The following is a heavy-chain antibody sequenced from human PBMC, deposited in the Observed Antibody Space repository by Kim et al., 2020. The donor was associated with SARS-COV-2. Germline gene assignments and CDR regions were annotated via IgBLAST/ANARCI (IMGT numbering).Heavy chain of an antibody. CDR1: GYTFTGYY. Sequence: ASVKVSCKASGYTFTGYYMHWVRQAPGQGLEWMGWINPNTGGTNYAQKFQGRVSMTRDTSIRTAYMALSSLRSDDTAVYFFARVGSGRSPFDSWGQGTLVTVSS. CDR2: INPNTGGT. V-gene: IGHV1-2*02. D-gene: IGHD1-26*01. J-gene: IGHJ4*02. CDR3: ARVGSGRSPFDS.